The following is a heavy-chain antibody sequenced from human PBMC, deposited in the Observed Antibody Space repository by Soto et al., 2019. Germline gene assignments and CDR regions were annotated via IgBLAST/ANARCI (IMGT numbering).Heavy chain of an antibody. D-gene: IGHD3-10*01. CDR1: GCSLSNASMG. J-gene: IGHJ6*02. CDR2: IFSNAEK. V-gene: IGHV2-26*01. CDR3: VWIPRSWVRGVPSYFSYGMDV. Sequence: QVTLKESGPVLVKPTETLTLTCTVSGCSLSNASMGVSWIRQPPGKALEWLAHIFSNAEKSYSTSLKSRFTSSMDTSKSQVVITMTNLDPGDTATYYCVWIPRSWVRGVPSYFSYGMDVWGQGTTVTVSS.